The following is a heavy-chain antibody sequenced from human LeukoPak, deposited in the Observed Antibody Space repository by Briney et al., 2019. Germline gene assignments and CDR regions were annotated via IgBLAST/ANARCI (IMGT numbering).Heavy chain of an antibody. Sequence: ASVKLSCTSSVYTFTSYGISWVRQPPGQGLGWMGWISTYNGNTNYTQKLQGRVTMTTDTSTSTAYMGLRRVRSDDTAVCYCARGGSSGWNRNFVYWGQGTLVTVSS. CDR2: ISTYNGNT. V-gene: IGHV1-18*01. D-gene: IGHD6-19*01. CDR1: VYTFTSYG. J-gene: IGHJ4*02. CDR3: ARGGSSGWNRNFVY.